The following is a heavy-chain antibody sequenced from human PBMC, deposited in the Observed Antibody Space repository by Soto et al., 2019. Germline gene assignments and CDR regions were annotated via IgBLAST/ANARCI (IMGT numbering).Heavy chain of an antibody. CDR1: GFTFSSYA. D-gene: IGHD1-26*01. J-gene: IGHJ6*02. V-gene: IGHV3-30-3*01. Sequence: GGSLRLSCAASGFTFSSYAMHWVRQAPGKGLEWVAVISYDGSNKYYADSVKGRFTISRDNSKNTLYLQMNSLRAEDTAVYYCARFRGYGSYYVDYYYGMDVWGQGTTVTVSS. CDR3: ARFRGYGSYYVDYYYGMDV. CDR2: ISYDGSNK.